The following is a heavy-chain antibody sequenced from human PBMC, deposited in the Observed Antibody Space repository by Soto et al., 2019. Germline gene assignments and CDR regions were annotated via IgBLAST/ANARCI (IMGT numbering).Heavy chain of an antibody. CDR2: ITGSGSST. CDR3: AKDWDGGWFDP. D-gene: IGHD1-26*01. CDR1: GFTFSSYA. Sequence: GGSLRLSCAASGFTFSSYAMSWVRQAPGKGLEWVSSITGSGSSTFYADSAKGRFSISRDNSKNTLYLQMNSLRAEDTAVYYCAKDWDGGWFDPWGQGTLVTVSS. J-gene: IGHJ5*02. V-gene: IGHV3-23*01.